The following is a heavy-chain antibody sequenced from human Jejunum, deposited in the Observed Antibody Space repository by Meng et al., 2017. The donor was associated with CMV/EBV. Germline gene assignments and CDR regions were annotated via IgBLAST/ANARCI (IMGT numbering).Heavy chain of an antibody. Sequence: SYAMHWVRQAPGKGLEWVALISYDGANKYYPDSVKGRFTISRDNSKNTLYLQMNSLRAEDTAVYYCARDPWIFGVVGKPSGANYFDCWGQGTLVTVSS. J-gene: IGHJ4*02. CDR2: ISYDGANK. CDR3: ARDPWIFGVVGKPSGANYFDC. V-gene: IGHV3-30*04. CDR1: SYA. D-gene: IGHD3-3*01.